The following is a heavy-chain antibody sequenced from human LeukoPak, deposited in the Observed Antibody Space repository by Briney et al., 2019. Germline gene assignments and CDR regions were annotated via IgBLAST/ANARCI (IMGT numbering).Heavy chain of an antibody. V-gene: IGHV3-48*03. CDR2: ISSSGSTI. Sequence: GGSLRLSCAASGFTFSSYEMNWVRQAPGKGLEWVSYISSSGSTIYYADSVKGRFTISRDNAKNSLYLQMNSLRAEDTAVYYCARDYRLYYFDYWGQGTLVTVSS. CDR3: ARDYRLYYFDY. D-gene: IGHD2/OR15-2a*01. CDR1: GFTFSSYE. J-gene: IGHJ4*02.